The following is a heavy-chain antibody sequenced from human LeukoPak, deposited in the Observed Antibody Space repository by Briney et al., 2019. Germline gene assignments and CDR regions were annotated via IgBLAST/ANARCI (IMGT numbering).Heavy chain of an antibody. J-gene: IGHJ4*02. V-gene: IGHV3-21*01. CDR2: ISSSSSYI. CDR3: ARDLLVVPAAKDY. D-gene: IGHD2-2*01. Sequence: GGSLRLSCAASGFTFSSYSMNWVRQAPGKGLEGVSSISSSSSYIYYADSVKGRFTISRDNAKNSLYLQMNSLRAEDTAVYYCARDLLVVPAAKDYWGQGTLVTVSS. CDR1: GFTFSSYS.